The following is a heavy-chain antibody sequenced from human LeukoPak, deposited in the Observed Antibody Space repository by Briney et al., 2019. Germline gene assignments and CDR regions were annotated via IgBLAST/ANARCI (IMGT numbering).Heavy chain of an antibody. CDR3: ARHYPRYWFDP. CDR1: GGSISGYY. V-gene: IGHV4-59*08. D-gene: IGHD3-16*02. Sequence: SETLSLTCTVSGGSISGYYWSWIRQPPGKGLEWIGYIYYSGSTNYNPSLKSRVTISVDTSKNQFSLKLSSVTAADTAVYYCARHYPRYWFDPWGQGTLVTVSS. CDR2: IYYSGST. J-gene: IGHJ5*02.